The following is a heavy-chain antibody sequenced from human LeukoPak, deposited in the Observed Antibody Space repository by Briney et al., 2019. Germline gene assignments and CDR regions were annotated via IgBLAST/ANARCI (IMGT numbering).Heavy chain of an antibody. V-gene: IGHV4-31*11. J-gene: IGHJ4*02. CDR2: IYYSGST. CDR1: GSSISSGGYY. Sequence: SETLSLTCAVSGSSISSGGYYWSWIRQHPGKGLEWIGYIYYSGSTYYNPSLKSRVTISVDTSKNQFSLKLSSVTAADTAVYYCARESAKEVGFDYWGQGTLVTVSS. CDR3: ARESAKEVGFDY.